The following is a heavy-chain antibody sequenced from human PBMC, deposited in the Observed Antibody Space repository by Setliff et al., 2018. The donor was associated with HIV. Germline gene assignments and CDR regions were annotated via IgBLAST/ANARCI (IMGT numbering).Heavy chain of an antibody. V-gene: IGHV4-4*08. CDR2: IYTSGSV. Sequence: SETLSLTCNVSGVSISSHHWSWIRQPPGKGLEWIGYIYTSGSVNYNPSLKSRVTISLDTSKNQFFLKLSSVTAPDTAIYYCARQTWEYYDTLTGYYRSPKNFDSWGQGTLVTVSS. CDR3: ARQTWEYYDTLTGYYRSPKNFDS. J-gene: IGHJ4*02. CDR1: GVSISSHH. D-gene: IGHD3-9*01.